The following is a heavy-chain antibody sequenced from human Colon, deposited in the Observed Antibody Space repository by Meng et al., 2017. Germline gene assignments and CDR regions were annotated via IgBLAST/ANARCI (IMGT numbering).Heavy chain of an antibody. CDR3: ARGRLVGTTIVDWFDS. D-gene: IGHD1-26*01. CDR2: FIPMLRIA. CDR1: VGTYNINEDT. J-gene: IGHJ5*01. V-gene: IGHV1-69*04. Sequence: QVQLVQSGAEVKKPGSSVKVSCNTSVGTYNINEDTITWVRQAPGKGLQGVGMFIPMLRIANYAQKFQGRVTITADKSASAVYMELNSLRSDDTAVYYCARGRLVGTTIVDWFDSWGQGTLVTVSS.